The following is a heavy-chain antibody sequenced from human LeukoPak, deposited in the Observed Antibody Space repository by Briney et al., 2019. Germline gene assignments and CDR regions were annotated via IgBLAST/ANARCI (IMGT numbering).Heavy chain of an antibody. Sequence: GGSLILSCAASGFTFSNYGMHWVRQAPGKGLEWVAVIWYEGSNKYYADSVKGRFTISRDNSKNTLYLQMNSLRAEDTAVYYCARDWFLYSSGWVPDYWGQGTLVTVSS. J-gene: IGHJ4*02. V-gene: IGHV3-33*01. CDR3: ARDWFLYSSGWVPDY. CDR1: GFTFSNYG. CDR2: IWYEGSNK. D-gene: IGHD6-19*01.